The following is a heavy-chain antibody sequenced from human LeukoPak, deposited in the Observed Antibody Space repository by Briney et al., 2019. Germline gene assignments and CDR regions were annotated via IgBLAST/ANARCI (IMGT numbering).Heavy chain of an antibody. CDR2: IYYSGYT. D-gene: IGHD6-13*01. CDR1: GGSISSYY. CDR3: ARDAGYSSSWTDY. V-gene: IGHV4-59*01. J-gene: IGHJ4*02. Sequence: SETLSLTCTASGGSISSYYWSWIRQPTGKGLEWIGNIYYSGYTTYSPSLRSRVTISVDTSKNQFSLKLSSVTAADTAVYYCARDAGYSSSWTDYWGQGTLVTVSS.